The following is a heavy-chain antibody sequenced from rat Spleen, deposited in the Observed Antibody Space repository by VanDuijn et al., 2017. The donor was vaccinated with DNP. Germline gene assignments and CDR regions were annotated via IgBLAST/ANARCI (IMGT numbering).Heavy chain of an antibody. J-gene: IGHJ4*01. CDR3: TSTPITIAAMDA. CDR1: GFTFSSYW. V-gene: IGHV5-58*01. Sequence: EVQLVETGGGLVQPGRSLKLSCVASGFTFSSYWMFWIRQAPGKGLEWVASINTDGGSTYYPDSVKGRFTISRDNAENTVYLQMSSLRSEDTATYYCTSTPITIAAMDAWGQGTSVTVSS. D-gene: IGHD1-2*01. CDR2: INTDGGST.